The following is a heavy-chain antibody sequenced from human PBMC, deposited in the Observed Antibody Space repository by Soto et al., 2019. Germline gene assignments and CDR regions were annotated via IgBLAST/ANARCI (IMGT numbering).Heavy chain of an antibody. Sequence: EVQLVESGGGLVQPGGSLRLSCAASGFTFSSHWMNWVRQTPGKGPVWVSRISGDGSSTKYADSVKGRFTIARDNAKNTLLLKMSSLRAEDTAVYYCAREVIAAVGTIRCFDPWGQGTLVTVSS. CDR1: GFTFSSHW. V-gene: IGHV3-74*03. D-gene: IGHD6-25*01. CDR3: AREVIAAVGTIRCFDP. J-gene: IGHJ5*02. CDR2: ISGDGSST.